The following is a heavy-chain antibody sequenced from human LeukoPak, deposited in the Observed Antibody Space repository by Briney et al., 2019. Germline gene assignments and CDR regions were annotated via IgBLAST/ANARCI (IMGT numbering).Heavy chain of an antibody. V-gene: IGHV4-59*01. Sequence: SETLSLTCTVSGGSISNYYWSWIRQPPGKGLEWIGYIYYSGSTNYNPSLKSRVTISVDTSKNQFSLKLSSVTAADTAVCYCARDDFWSGYGFDPWGQGTLVTVSS. CDR3: ARDDFWSGYGFDP. J-gene: IGHJ5*02. CDR2: IYYSGST. D-gene: IGHD3-3*01. CDR1: GGSISNYY.